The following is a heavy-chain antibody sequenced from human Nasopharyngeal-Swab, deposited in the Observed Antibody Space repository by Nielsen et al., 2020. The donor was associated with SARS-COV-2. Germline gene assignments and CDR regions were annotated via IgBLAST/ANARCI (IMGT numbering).Heavy chain of an antibody. CDR2: IRSTGNTYAT. D-gene: IGHD2-15*01. CDR3: TRCGGSCYAGRDY. V-gene: IGHV3-73*01. Sequence: GESLKISCAASGFTFSDSAIHWVRQASGKGLEWVGRIRSTGNTYATAYAASVKGRFIIFRDDPTNTAYLQMNSLKTEDTAVYYCTRCGGSCYAGRDYWGQGTLVTVSS. CDR1: GFTFSDSA. J-gene: IGHJ4*02.